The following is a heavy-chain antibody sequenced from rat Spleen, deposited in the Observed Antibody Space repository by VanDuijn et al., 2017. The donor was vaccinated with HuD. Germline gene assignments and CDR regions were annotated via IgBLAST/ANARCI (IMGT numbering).Heavy chain of an antibody. V-gene: IGHV5S13*01. Sequence: EVQLVESDGGLVQPGRSLKLSCAASGFTFSNYGMYWIRQAPTKGLEWVAYISPGGGSPYYPDSVKGRFTISRDNAKSTLYLQMNSLRSEDTATYYCARHESDEGFDYWGQGVMVTVSS. CDR1: GFTFSNYG. D-gene: IGHD1-11*01. J-gene: IGHJ2*01. CDR3: ARHESDEGFDY. CDR2: ISPGGGSP.